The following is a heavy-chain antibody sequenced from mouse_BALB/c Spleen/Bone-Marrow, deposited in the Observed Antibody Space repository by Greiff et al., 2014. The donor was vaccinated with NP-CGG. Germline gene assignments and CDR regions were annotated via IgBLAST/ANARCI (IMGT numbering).Heavy chain of an antibody. CDR3: ARGFDY. CDR2: INPSNGRT. Sequence: VQLQQSGAELVKPGASVKLSCKASGYTFTSYWMHWVKQRPGQGLEWIGEINPSNGRTNYNEKFKSKATLTVDKSSSTAYMQLSSLTSEDSAVYYCARGFDYWGQGTTLTVSS. V-gene: IGHV1S81*02. J-gene: IGHJ2*01. CDR1: GYTFTSYW.